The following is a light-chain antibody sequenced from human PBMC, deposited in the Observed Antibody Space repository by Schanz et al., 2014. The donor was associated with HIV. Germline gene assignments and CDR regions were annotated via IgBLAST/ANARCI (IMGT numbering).Light chain of an antibody. CDR3: QQYGSSPPYT. CDR2: GAS. CDR1: QSVSSY. J-gene: IGKJ2*01. Sequence: ETVLTQSPGTLSLSPGERATLSCRASQSVSSYLAWYQQKPGQAPRLLIYGASTRATGIPHRFSGSGSGTDFTLTISRLEPEDFAVYYCQQYGSSPPYTFGQGTKLEIK. V-gene: IGKV3-20*01.